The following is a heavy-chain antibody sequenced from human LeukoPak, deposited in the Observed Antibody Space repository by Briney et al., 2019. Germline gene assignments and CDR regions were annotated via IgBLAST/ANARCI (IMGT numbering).Heavy chain of an antibody. Sequence: SETLSLTCSVSGGSISSHFWTWIRQPPGKGLEWIGYVYYSGNTNYNPSLRSRVTISIDTSKNQFSLNLKSVTAADTAIYYCAREGLAARRGAFDIWGQGTVVSVSS. J-gene: IGHJ3*02. CDR2: VYYSGNT. D-gene: IGHD6-6*01. CDR3: AREGLAARRGAFDI. CDR1: GGSISSHF. V-gene: IGHV4-59*11.